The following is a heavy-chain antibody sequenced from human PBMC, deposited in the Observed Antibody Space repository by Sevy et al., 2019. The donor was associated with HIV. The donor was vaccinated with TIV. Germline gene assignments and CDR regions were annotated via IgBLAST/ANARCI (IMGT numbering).Heavy chain of an antibody. J-gene: IGHJ6*03. CDR2: IYYSGST. CDR1: GGSISSGGYY. Sequence: SETLSLTCTVSGGSISSGGYYWSWIRQHPGKGLEWIGYIYYSGSTYYNPSLKSRVTISVETSKNQFSLRLSSVTAAETAVYYCARVAGYDSSGYWFGYYYYMDVWGKGTTVTVSS. CDR3: ARVAGYDSSGYWFGYYYYMDV. D-gene: IGHD3-22*01. V-gene: IGHV4-31*03.